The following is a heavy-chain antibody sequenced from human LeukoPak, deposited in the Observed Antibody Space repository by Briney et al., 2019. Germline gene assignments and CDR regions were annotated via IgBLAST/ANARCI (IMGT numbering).Heavy chain of an antibody. Sequence: GGSLRLSCAASGFTFDDYAMHWVRQLLGKGLEWVSLISWDSGSTSYVDSVKGRFTISRDSSKNSLYLQMNSLRAEDTALYYCAKDMCGGSCFEVGAIDYWGQGTLVTVSS. CDR1: GFTFDDYA. J-gene: IGHJ4*02. V-gene: IGHV3-43D*03. CDR3: AKDMCGGSCFEVGAIDY. D-gene: IGHD2-15*01. CDR2: ISWDSGST.